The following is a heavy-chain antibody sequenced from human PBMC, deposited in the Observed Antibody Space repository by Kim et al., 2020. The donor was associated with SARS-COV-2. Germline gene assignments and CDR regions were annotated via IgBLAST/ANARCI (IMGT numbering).Heavy chain of an antibody. CDR2: ISSSSAYI. V-gene: IGHV3-21*01. J-gene: IGHJ6*02. CDR1: GFTFSPYS. Sequence: GGSLRLSCAASGFTFSPYSMNWVRQAPGQGLEWVSSISSSSAYIYYADSVRGRFKISRDDAKDSLYLQMNSLRAEDTAVYYCARNLVPATKTYGMDVWGQGTTVTVSS. D-gene: IGHD2-2*01. CDR3: ARNLVPATKTYGMDV.